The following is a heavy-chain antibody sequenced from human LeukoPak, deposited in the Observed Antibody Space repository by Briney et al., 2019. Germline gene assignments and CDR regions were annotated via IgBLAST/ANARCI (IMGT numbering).Heavy chain of an antibody. V-gene: IGHV3-23*01. D-gene: IGHD6-13*01. J-gene: IGHJ4*02. Sequence: GGSLRLSCAASGFTFSSYAMSWVRQAPGKGLEWVSAISGSGGSTYYADSVKGRFTISRDNSKNTLYLQMNSLRAEDTAVYYCAKEPSYSSSWSKLLDYWGQGTLVTVSS. CDR2: ISGSGGST. CDR3: AKEPSYSSSWSKLLDY. CDR1: GFTFSSYA.